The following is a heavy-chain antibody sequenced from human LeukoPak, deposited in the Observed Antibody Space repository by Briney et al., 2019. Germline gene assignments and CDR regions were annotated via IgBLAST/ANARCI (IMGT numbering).Heavy chain of an antibody. J-gene: IGHJ4*02. CDR3: ARVWFGESLEYYFDY. V-gene: IGHV1-2*02. D-gene: IGHD3-10*01. Sequence: GASVKVSCKASGYTFTGYYMHWVRQAPGQGLEWMGWINPNSGGTNYAQKFQGRVTMTRDTSISTAYMELSRLRSDDTAVYYCARVWFGESLEYYFDYWGQGTLVTVSS. CDR1: GYTFTGYY. CDR2: INPNSGGT.